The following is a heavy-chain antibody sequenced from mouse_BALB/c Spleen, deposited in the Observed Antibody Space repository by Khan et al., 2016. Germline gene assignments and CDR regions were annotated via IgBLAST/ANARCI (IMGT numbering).Heavy chain of an antibody. CDR3: ARTDRRGYFDY. CDR2: ILPGSGST. V-gene: IGHV1-9*01. Sequence: QVQLQQPGAELMKPGASVKISCKATGYTFSSYWIEWVKQRPGHGLEWIGEILPGSGSTNYNEKFRGKATFTADTSSNTAYMQLSSLTSDDSAVHYCARTDRRGYFDYWGQGTTLTVSS. J-gene: IGHJ2*01. CDR1: GYTFSSYW.